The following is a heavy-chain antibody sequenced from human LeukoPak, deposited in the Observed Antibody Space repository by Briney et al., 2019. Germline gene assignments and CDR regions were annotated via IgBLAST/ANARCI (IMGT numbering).Heavy chain of an antibody. D-gene: IGHD3-10*01. V-gene: IGHV3-23*01. J-gene: IGHJ4*02. CDR3: ARGLQLLWFGEFPPSYFDY. Sequence: GGSLRLSCAATGFTFSSYGMSWVRQAPGKGLEWASAISGSGGSTYNADSVKGRFTISRDNSKNSLYLQMNSLRAEDTAVYYCARGLQLLWFGEFPPSYFDYWGQGTLVTVSS. CDR1: GFTFSSYG. CDR2: ISGSGGST.